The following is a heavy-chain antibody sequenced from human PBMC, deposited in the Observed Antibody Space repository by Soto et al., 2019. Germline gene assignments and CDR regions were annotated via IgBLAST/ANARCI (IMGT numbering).Heavy chain of an antibody. V-gene: IGHV2-70*01. J-gene: IGHJ4*02. CDR2: IDWDDDK. CDR3: ALAIAAAGPGQFAY. CDR1: WFSLSTNGIC. Sequence: GPMQVNPRQTLTLTCTFSWFSLSTNGICVSWIRHPPGKALEWLALIDWDDDKYYSTSLKTRLTLSKDTSKNQVVLTMTNMDPVDTATYYCALAIAAAGPGQFAYWGQGTLVTVSS. D-gene: IGHD6-13*01.